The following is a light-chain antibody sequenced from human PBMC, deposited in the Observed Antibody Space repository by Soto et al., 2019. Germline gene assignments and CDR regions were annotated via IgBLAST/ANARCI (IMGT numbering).Light chain of an antibody. J-gene: IGKJ5*01. V-gene: IGKV1-39*01. Sequence: DIQMTQSPSSLSASVGDRVTITCRASQSISSYLNWYQQKPGKAPKLLIYAASSLQSGVPSRFSGSGSGTDFTLTISSLQPEDFATYYCQQSYSTLGFGQGTRLE. CDR3: QQSYSTLG. CDR1: QSISSY. CDR2: AAS.